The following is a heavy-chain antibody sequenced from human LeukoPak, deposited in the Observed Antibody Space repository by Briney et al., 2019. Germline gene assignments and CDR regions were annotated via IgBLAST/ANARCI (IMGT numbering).Heavy chain of an antibody. V-gene: IGHV1-69*13. CDR3: ARSLYSGYDYGARDYYYGMDV. D-gene: IGHD5-12*01. J-gene: IGHJ6*02. CDR1: AATFSSYA. CDR2: SIPTFGTA. Sequence: SVQLSCNASAATFSSYAISWVRQAPGQGLEWMGGSIPTFGTANYAQKFQGRVTITADESTSTAYMELSSLRSEDTAVYYCARSLYSGYDYGARDYYYGMDVWGQGTTVTVSS.